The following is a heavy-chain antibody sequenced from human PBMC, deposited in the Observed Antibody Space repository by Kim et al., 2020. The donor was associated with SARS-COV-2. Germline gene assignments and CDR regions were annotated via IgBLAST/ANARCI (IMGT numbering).Heavy chain of an antibody. CDR1: GFTFSSYG. J-gene: IGHJ4*02. V-gene: IGHV3-30*18. CDR3: AKALGAVAR. Sequence: GGSLRLSCAASGFTFSSYGMHWVRQAPGKGLEWVAVISYDGSNKYYADSVKGRFTISRDNSKNTLYLQMNSLRAEDTAVYYCAKALGAVARWGQGTLVTVSS. D-gene: IGHD6-19*01. CDR2: ISYDGSNK.